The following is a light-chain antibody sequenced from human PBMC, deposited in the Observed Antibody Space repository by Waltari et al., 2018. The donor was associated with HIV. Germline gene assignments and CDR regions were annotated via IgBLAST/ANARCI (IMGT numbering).Light chain of an antibody. CDR3: AAWDASLSGNWV. CDR1: SSNIGSNY. J-gene: IGLJ3*02. CDR2: RNN. Sequence: QSVLTQPPSASGTPGQRVTISCSGSSSNIGSNYVYWYQQLPGTTPKLLIYRNNQRPSAVPDRFSGSKSGTSASRAISGLRSEDEADYYCAAWDASLSGNWVFGGGTKLTVL. V-gene: IGLV1-47*01.